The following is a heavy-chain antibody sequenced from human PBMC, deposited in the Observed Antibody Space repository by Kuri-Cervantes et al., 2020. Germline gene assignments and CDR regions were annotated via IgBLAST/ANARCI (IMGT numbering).Heavy chain of an antibody. CDR3: ARGPWTYYYYHYMDV. Sequence: SETLSLTCTVSGGSISSYYWSWIRQPPGKGLEWIGYIYYSGSTNYNPSLKSRVTISVDTSKNQFSLKLSSVTAADTAVYYCARGPWTYYYYHYMDVWGQGTLVTVSS. J-gene: IGHJ6*03. D-gene: IGHD3/OR15-3a*01. CDR2: IYYSGST. CDR1: GGSISSYY. V-gene: IGHV4-59*12.